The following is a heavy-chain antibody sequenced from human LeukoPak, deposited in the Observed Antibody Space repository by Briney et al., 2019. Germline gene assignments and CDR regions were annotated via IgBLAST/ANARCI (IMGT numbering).Heavy chain of an antibody. J-gene: IGHJ6*03. CDR2: IYYSGST. CDR1: GGSFSGYY. Sequence: SSETLSLTCAVYGGSFSGYYWSWIRQPPGKGLEWIGYIYYSGSTNYNPSLKSRVTISVDTSKNQFSLKLSSVTAADTAVYYCARRIAAAGKELNYYMDVWGKGTTVTISS. D-gene: IGHD6-13*01. V-gene: IGHV4-59*01. CDR3: ARRIAAAGKELNYYMDV.